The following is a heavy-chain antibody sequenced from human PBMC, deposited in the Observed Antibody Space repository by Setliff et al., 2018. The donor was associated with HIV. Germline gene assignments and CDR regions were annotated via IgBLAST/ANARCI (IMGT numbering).Heavy chain of an antibody. J-gene: IGHJ6*03. D-gene: IGHD2-15*01. CDR2: IWYDGSNK. CDR1: GFSFSSYG. V-gene: IGHV3-33*01. Sequence: PGGSLRLSCAASGFSFSSYGTHWVRQAPGKGLEWVAVIWYDGSNKYYADSVKGRFTISRDNSKNTLYLQMNSLRAEDTAVYYCARVVGVAPYYYMDVWGKGTTVTVSS. CDR3: ARVVGVAPYYYMDV.